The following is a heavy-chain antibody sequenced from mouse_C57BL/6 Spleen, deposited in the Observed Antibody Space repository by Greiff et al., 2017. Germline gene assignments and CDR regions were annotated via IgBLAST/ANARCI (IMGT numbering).Heavy chain of an antibody. CDR2: IDPSDSET. Sequence: QVQLQQPGAELVRPGSSVKLSCKASGYTFTSYWMHWVKQRPIQGLEWIGNIDPSDSETHYNQKFKDKATLTVDKSSSTAYMQLSSLTSEDSAVYYCARRSGGSYYAMDDWGQGTTLTVSS. CDR3: ARRSGGSYYAMDD. V-gene: IGHV1-52*01. CDR1: GYTFTSYW. D-gene: IGHD2-12*01. J-gene: IGHJ2*01.